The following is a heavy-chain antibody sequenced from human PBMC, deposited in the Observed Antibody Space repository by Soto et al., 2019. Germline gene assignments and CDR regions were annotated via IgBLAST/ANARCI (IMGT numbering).Heavy chain of an antibody. CDR2: INAGNGNT. CDR1: GYTFTSYA. CDR3: AKKLPGSVMSCPDY. V-gene: IGHV1-3*01. Sequence: ASVKVSCKASGYTFTSYAIHWVRQAPGQRLEWMGWINAGNGNTKYSQKFQGRVTITRDNSKNTLYLQMDSLRAEDTALYYCAKKLPGSVMSCPDYWGQGTLVTVSS. D-gene: IGHD4-4*01. J-gene: IGHJ4*02.